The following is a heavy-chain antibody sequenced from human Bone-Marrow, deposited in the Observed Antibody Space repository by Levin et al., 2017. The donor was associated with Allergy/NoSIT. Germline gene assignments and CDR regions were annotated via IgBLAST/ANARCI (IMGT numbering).Heavy chain of an antibody. D-gene: IGHD5-18*01. CDR1: GFAFSGYG. V-gene: IGHV3-30*18. J-gene: IGHJ4*02. CDR3: ANLAFGGDPAMEGDFDY. CDR2: ISYDASDD. Sequence: GGSLRLSCAASGFAFSGYGMHWVRQAPGKGLEWVAVISYDASDDYYADSVKGRFTISRDNSKNMLYLEMDSLKPEDTAMYYCANLAFGGDPAMEGDFDYWGQGTLVTVSS.